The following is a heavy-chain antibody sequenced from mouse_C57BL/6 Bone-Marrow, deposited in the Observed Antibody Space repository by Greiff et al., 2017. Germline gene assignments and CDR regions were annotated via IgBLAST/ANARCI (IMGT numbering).Heavy chain of an antibody. Sequence: DVILVESGGGLVQPGGSLKLSCAASGFTFSDYYMYWVRQTPEKRLEWVAYISNGGGSTYYPDTVKGRFTISRDNAKNTLYLQMSRLKSEDTAMYYCARPYYGAMDYWGQGTSVTVSS. CDR3: ARPYYGAMDY. J-gene: IGHJ4*01. V-gene: IGHV5-12*01. CDR2: ISNGGGST. CDR1: GFTFSDYY.